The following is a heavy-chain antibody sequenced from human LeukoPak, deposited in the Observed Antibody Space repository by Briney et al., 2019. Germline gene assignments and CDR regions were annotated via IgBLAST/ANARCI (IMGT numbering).Heavy chain of an antibody. CDR1: GGSISSYY. Sequence: PSETLSLTCTVSGGSISSYYWSWIRQPPGKGLEWIGYIYYSGSTNYNPSLKSRVTISVDTSKNQFSLKLSSVTAADTAVYYCARGRGIVVVPAAIVDALDIWGQGTMVTVSS. D-gene: IGHD2-2*01. CDR3: ARGRGIVVVPAAIVDALDI. V-gene: IGHV4-59*01. CDR2: IYYSGST. J-gene: IGHJ3*02.